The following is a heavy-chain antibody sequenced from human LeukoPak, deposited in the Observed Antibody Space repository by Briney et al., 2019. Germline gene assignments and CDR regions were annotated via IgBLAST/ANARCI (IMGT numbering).Heavy chain of an antibody. D-gene: IGHD3-3*01. CDR2: INPNSGGT. J-gene: IGHJ4*02. V-gene: IGHV1-2*02. Sequence: ASVKVSCKASGYTFTGYYMHWVRQAPGQGLEWMGWINPNSGGTNYAQKFQGRVTMTRDTSISTAYMELSRLRSDDTAVYYCARDRERITIFGVVTQGFDYWGQGTLVTVSS. CDR1: GYTFTGYY. CDR3: ARDRERITIFGVVTQGFDY.